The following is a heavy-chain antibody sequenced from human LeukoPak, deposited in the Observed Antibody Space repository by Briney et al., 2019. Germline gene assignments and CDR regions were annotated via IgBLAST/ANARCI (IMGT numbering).Heavy chain of an antibody. CDR2: MNPNSGDT. J-gene: IGHJ4*02. D-gene: IGHD3-22*01. CDR3: ARGGDYYDTSTFSAAINY. V-gene: IGHV1-8*01. Sequence: ASVTVSCKAPGYTFSSYDINWVRQATGQGLEWMGWMNPNSGDTAYAQKFQGRVTMTRDTSISTAYMELSSLRSEDTAVYYCARGGDYYDTSTFSAAINYWGQGTLVTVSS. CDR1: GYTFSSYD.